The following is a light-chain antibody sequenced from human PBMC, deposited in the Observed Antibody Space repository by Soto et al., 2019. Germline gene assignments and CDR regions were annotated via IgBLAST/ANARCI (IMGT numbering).Light chain of an antibody. Sequence: QPVLAQPPSASGTPGQRVTISCSGSTSNVGSNLASWYQQLPGSAPKLLIYSNTQRPSGVPDRFSGSKSGTSASLAISGLQSEDEADYHCAAWDDSLNGVVFGGGTKLTVL. CDR1: TSNVGSNL. J-gene: IGLJ2*01. CDR3: AAWDDSLNGVV. CDR2: SNT. V-gene: IGLV1-44*01.